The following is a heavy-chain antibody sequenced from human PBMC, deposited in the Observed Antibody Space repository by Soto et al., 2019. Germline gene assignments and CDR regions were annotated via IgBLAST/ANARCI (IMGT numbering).Heavy chain of an antibody. CDR1: GGTFSSYA. V-gene: IGHV1-69*12. CDR2: IIPIFGTA. Sequence: QVQLVQSGAEVKKPGSSVKVSCKASGGTFSSYAISWVRQAPGQGLEWMGGIIPIFGTANYAQKFQGRVTITADEXXSXAFXELSSLRSEDTAVYYCANARVVAADAPLYYYGMAVWGQGTTFTVSS. D-gene: IGHD2-15*01. J-gene: IGHJ6*02. CDR3: ANARVVAADAPLYYYGMAV.